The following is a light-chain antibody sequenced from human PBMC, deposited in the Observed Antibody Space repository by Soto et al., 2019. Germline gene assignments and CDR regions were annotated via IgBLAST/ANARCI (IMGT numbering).Light chain of an antibody. J-gene: IGKJ5*01. CDR2: AAS. V-gene: IGKV1-39*01. CDR3: QQYYSYPPIT. Sequence: DIQMTQSPSSLSASVGDRVTITCRASQSISGYLNWYQKKSGQAPRLLMYAASTLQSGVPSRFSGSGSGTDFTLTTSCLQSEDFATYYCQQYYSYPPITFGQGTRLEIK. CDR1: QSISGY.